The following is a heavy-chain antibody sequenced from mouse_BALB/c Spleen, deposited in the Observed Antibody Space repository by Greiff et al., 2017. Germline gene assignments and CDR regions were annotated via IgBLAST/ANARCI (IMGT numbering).Heavy chain of an antibody. CDR1: GFAFSSYD. D-gene: IGHD2-3*01. CDR3: ARHPPPLDGYYGYFDV. V-gene: IGHV5-12-1*01. J-gene: IGHJ1*01. Sequence: EVHLVESGGGLVKPGGSLKLSCAASGFAFSSYDMSWVRQTPEKRLEWVAYISSGGGSTYYPDTVKGRFTISRDNAKNTLYLQMSSLKSEDTAMYYCARHPPPLDGYYGYFDVWGAGTTVTVSS. CDR2: ISSGGGST.